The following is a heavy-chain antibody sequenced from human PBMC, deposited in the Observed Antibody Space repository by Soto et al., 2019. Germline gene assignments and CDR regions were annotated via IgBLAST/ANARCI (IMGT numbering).Heavy chain of an antibody. Sequence: SETLSLTCTVSGGSISSYYWSWIRQPPGKGLEWIGYIYYSGSTNYNPSLKSRVTISVDTSKNQFSLKLSSVTAADTAVYYCARDGPYSSSSLRWFDPWGQGTLVTVSS. J-gene: IGHJ5*02. CDR3: ARDGPYSSSSLRWFDP. CDR1: GGSISSYY. V-gene: IGHV4-59*01. CDR2: IYYSGST. D-gene: IGHD6-6*01.